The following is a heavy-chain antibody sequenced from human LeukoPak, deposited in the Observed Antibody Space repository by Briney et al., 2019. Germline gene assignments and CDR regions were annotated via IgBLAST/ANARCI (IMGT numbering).Heavy chain of an antibody. V-gene: IGHV3-7*04. CDR2: IKEDGSDK. CDR1: GFTVSSNY. D-gene: IGHD6-25*01. Sequence: PGGSLRLSCAASGFTVSSNYMSWVRQAPGKGLEWVANIKEDGSDKNYVDSVKGRFTISRDNAKNSLYLQMNSLRADDTSVYYCARGGRGPDSWGQGTLVTVSS. CDR3: ARGGRGPDS. J-gene: IGHJ4*02.